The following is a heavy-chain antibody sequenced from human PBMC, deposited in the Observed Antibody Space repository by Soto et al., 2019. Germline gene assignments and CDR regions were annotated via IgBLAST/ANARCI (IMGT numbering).Heavy chain of an antibody. Sequence: QVQLVQSGAEVKKPGSSVKVSCKASGGTFSSYTINWVRQAPGQGLEWMGRIIPILGIANYAQKFQGRVTITADKSTSTAYMELSRLRSEDTAVYYCARGWVAAAQQNYYGMDIWGQGTTVTVSS. CDR1: GGTFSSYT. J-gene: IGHJ6*02. CDR3: ARGWVAAAQQNYYGMDI. CDR2: IIPILGIA. V-gene: IGHV1-69*02. D-gene: IGHD6-13*01.